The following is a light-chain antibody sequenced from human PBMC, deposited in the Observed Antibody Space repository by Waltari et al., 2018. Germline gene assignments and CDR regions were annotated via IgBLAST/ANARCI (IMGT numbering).Light chain of an antibody. CDR2: GVS. CDR3: MQGIDLPRT. V-gene: IGKV2-29*02. CDR1: QSLLPRDGTTY. J-gene: IGKJ1*01. Sequence: DIVMTQSPLSLSATTGQPASISCKTSQSLLPRDGTTYLHWYLQKPGQSPQLLISGVSSRFSGVPDRFGGSGSGTDFTLKISRVEAEDVGVYYCMQGIDLPRTFGQGTKVEIK.